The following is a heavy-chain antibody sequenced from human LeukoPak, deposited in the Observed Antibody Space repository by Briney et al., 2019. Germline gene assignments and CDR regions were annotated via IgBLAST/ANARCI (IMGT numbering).Heavy chain of an antibody. CDR3: ARDPSINAFDI. CDR2: MHGSGSP. Sequence: SETLSLTCSVSGASVRSDHWNWIRQSPGKGLEWIAYMHGSGSPNYNPSLASRHTLSVDATENQLSLKLSSVTAADTAVYFCARDPSINAFDIWGPGTLVTVSS. J-gene: IGHJ3*02. CDR1: GASVRSDH. V-gene: IGHV4-59*02.